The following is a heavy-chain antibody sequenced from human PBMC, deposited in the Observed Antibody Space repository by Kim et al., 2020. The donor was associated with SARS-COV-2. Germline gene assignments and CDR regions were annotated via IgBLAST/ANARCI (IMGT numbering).Heavy chain of an antibody. J-gene: IGHJ6*02. V-gene: IGHV1-24*01. CDR1: GYTLTELS. CDR2: FDPEDGET. D-gene: IGHD3-10*01. Sequence: ASVKVSCKVSGYTLTELSMHWVRQAPGKGLEWMGGFDPEDGETIYAQKFQGRVTMTEDTSIDTAYMELSSLRSEDTAVYYCATSPTYYYGSGIQSYGMDVWGQGTTVTVSS. CDR3: ATSPTYYYGSGIQSYGMDV.